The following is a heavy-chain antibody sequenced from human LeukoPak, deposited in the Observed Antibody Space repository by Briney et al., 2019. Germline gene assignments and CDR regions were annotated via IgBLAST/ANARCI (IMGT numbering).Heavy chain of an antibody. CDR3: AKESGVAVAGFDY. CDR2: ISYDGSNK. Sequence: PGGSLRLSCAASGFTFSSYGMHWVRQAPGKGLEWVAVISYDGSNKYYADSVKGRFTISRDNSKNTLYLQINSLRAEDTAVYYCAKESGVAVAGFDYWGQGTLVTVSS. V-gene: IGHV3-30*18. CDR1: GFTFSSYG. D-gene: IGHD6-19*01. J-gene: IGHJ4*02.